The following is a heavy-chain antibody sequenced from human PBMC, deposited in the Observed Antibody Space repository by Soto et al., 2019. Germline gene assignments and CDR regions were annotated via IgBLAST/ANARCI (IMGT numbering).Heavy chain of an antibody. J-gene: IGHJ4*02. CDR3: AREGRDDYFDY. CDR1: GFSFSSYE. Sequence: EVQLVESGGGLVQPGGSLRLSCAASGFSFSSYEMNWVRQAPGKGLEWVSYISGIGGSKYYPDSVKGRFTISRDNGRDSLYLQMDNLRAEDTAVYYCAREGRDDYFDYWGQGTLVTVSS. CDR2: ISGIGGSK. V-gene: IGHV3-48*03. D-gene: IGHD3-10*01.